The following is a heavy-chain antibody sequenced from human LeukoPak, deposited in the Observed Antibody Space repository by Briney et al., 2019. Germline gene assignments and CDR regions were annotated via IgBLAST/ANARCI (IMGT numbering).Heavy chain of an antibody. V-gene: IGHV1-18*01. CDR2: FSAYNGNA. J-gene: IGHJ3*02. D-gene: IGHD4-17*01. Sequence: GASVTVSFTGSGYTFTFYGISWVRQAHGPGMGWMGWFSAYNGNANYAQKLPGRVTMPTYTSTSTAYMELRSRRSDDTAVYYCARDRQWNLDYGDFLDAFDIWGEGTMVTVSS. CDR1: GYTFTFYG. CDR3: ARDRQWNLDYGDFLDAFDI.